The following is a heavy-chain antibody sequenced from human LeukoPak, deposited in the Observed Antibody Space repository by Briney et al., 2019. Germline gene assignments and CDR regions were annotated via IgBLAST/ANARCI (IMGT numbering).Heavy chain of an antibody. Sequence: SQTLSLTCTVSGGPISSGSYYWSWLRQPAGTGLEWIGRIYTSGSTNYNPSLKSRVTISVDTSKNQFSLKLSSVTAADTAVYYCARDKDKNWFDPWGQGTLVTVSS. CDR3: ARDKDKNWFDP. J-gene: IGHJ5*02. CDR1: GGPISSGSYY. V-gene: IGHV4-61*02. CDR2: IYTSGST.